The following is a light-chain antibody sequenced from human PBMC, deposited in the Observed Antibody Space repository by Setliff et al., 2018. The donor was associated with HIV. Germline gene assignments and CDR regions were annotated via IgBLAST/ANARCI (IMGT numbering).Light chain of an antibody. J-gene: IGLJ1*01. CDR3: SSYTSSSTYV. Sequence: ALTQPASVSGSPGQAITISCTGTRSDVGGYNSVSWYQQLPGKAPKLIIYGVSKRPSGVSNRFSGSKSANTASLTISGLQAEDEADYYCSSYTSSSTYVFGTGTKVTVL. V-gene: IGLV2-14*01. CDR1: RSDVGGYNS. CDR2: GVS.